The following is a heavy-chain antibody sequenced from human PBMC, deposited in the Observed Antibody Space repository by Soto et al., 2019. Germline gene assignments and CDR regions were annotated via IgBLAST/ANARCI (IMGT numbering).Heavy chain of an antibody. CDR3: AKEKGETYSFDY. J-gene: IGHJ4*02. D-gene: IGHD2-15*01. CDR1: GFTFSSYA. V-gene: IGHV3-43*01. CDR2: ISWNGGST. Sequence: GSLRLSCAASGFTFSSYAMHWVRQPPGKGLEWVSFISWNGGSTDYADSVKGRFTISRDNSKNSLFLQMNSLETEDTALYYCAKEKGETYSFDYWGQGTLVTVSS.